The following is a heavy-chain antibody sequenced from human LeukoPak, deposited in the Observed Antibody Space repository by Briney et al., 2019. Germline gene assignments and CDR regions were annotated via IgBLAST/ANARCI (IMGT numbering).Heavy chain of an antibody. J-gene: IGHJ4*02. CDR1: GYSFTSYW. V-gene: IGHV5-51*01. CDR3: ARRVGYCSGGSCYSDCFDY. Sequence: GESLKISCKGSGYSFTSYWIGRVRQMPGKGLEWMGIIYPGDSDTRYSPSFQGQVTISADKSISTAYLQWSSLKASDTAMYYCARRVGYCSGGSCYSDCFDYWGQGTLVTVSS. D-gene: IGHD2-15*01. CDR2: IYPGDSDT.